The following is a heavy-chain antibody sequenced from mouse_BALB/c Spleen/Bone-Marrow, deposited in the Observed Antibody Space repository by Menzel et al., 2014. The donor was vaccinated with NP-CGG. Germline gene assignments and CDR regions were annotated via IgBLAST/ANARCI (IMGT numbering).Heavy chain of an antibody. CDR2: IYPGDGDT. Sequence: QVQLQQSGPELVKPGASVKISCKASGYAFSSPWMNWVKQRPGQGLEWIGRIYPGDGDTNYNGKFKGKATLTADKPSSTAYMQLSSLTSVDSAVYFCARHAYGNSYWYFDVWGAGTTVTVSS. CDR1: GYAFSSPW. J-gene: IGHJ1*01. CDR3: ARHAYGNSYWYFDV. D-gene: IGHD2-1*01. V-gene: IGHV1-82*01.